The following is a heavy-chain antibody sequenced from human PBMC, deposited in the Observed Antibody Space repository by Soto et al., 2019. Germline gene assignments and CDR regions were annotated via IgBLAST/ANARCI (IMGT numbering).Heavy chain of an antibody. J-gene: IGHJ3*02. CDR2: IVVGSGNT. CDR1: GFTFTSSA. D-gene: IGHD6-13*01. V-gene: IGHV1-58*02. Sequence: SVKVSCKASGFTFTSSAMQWVRQARGQRLEWIGWIVVGSGNTNYAQKFQERVTITRDMSTSTAYMELSSLRSEDTAVYYCAAGGTTIAAAALDAFDIWGQGTMVTLSS. CDR3: AAGGTTIAAAALDAFDI.